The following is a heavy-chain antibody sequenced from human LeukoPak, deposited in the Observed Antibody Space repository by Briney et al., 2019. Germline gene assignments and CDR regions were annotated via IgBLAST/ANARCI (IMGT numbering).Heavy chain of an antibody. J-gene: IGHJ1*01. V-gene: IGHV6-1*01. Sequence: SQTLSLTCAISGDSVSSNIASWNWIRQSPSRGLEWRGRTYYRSKWSNDYAVFVKGRITINPDTSKNQFSLQLNSVTPEDTAVYYCARSGYFAEYFQHWGQGTLLTVSS. CDR1: GDSVSSNIAS. CDR3: ARSGYFAEYFQH. CDR2: TYYRSKWSN. D-gene: IGHD3-22*01.